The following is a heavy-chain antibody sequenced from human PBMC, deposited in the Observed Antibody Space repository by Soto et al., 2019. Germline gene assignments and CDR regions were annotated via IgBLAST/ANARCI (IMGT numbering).Heavy chain of an antibody. CDR3: ARDVSPGSSSLYLDAFDI. CDR2: IKKDGSKI. CDR1: GFSFGSSW. V-gene: IGHV3-7*05. D-gene: IGHD6-13*01. Sequence: EVQLVESGGDLVQPGGSLRLSCAASGFSFGSSWMTWVRQAPGKGLEWVANIKKDGSKINYSDSVRGRFTVSRDNAKNSLYLEMNSLRAEDTALYYCARDVSPGSSSLYLDAFDIWGQGTMVTVSS. J-gene: IGHJ3*02.